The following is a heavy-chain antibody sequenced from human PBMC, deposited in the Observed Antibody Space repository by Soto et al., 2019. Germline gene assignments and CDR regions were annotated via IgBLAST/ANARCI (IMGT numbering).Heavy chain of an antibody. CDR3: ATGTRHLGAFDI. CDR2: FDPEDGET. D-gene: IGHD1-1*01. CDR1: GYTLTELS. J-gene: IGHJ3*02. Sequence: GASVKVSCKVSGYTLTELSMHWVRQAPGKGLEWMGGFDPEDGETIYAQKFQGRVTMTEDTSTDTAYMELSSLRSEDTAVYYCATGTRHLGAFDIWGQGTMVTVSS. V-gene: IGHV1-24*01.